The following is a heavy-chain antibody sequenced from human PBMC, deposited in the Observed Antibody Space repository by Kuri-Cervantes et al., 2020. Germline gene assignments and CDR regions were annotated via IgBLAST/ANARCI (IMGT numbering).Heavy chain of an antibody. CDR2: ISTTSSTI. J-gene: IGHJ4*02. D-gene: IGHD6-6*01. CDR3: ARYSSSSYY. CDR1: GFAFSDFY. Sequence: GESLKISCEASGFAFSDFYMSWIRQAPGKGLEWVSYISTTSSTIYYADSVKGRFTISRDNSKNTLYLQMNSLRAEDTAVYYCARYSSSSYYWGQGTLVTVSS. V-gene: IGHV3-11*04.